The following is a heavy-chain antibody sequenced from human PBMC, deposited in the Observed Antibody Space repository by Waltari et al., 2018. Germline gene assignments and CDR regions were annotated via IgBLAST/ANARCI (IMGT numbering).Heavy chain of an antibody. CDR1: GFTVSSNY. V-gene: IGHV3-53*01. Sequence: EVQLVESGGGLIQPGGSLRLSCAASGFTVSSNYMSWVRQAPGTGLEWVSVIYSGGSTYYADSVKGRFTISRDNSKNTLYLQMNSLRAEDTAVYYCVRVRYDYVWGSYREYYFDYWGQGTLVTVSS. CDR2: IYSGGST. D-gene: IGHD3-16*02. CDR3: VRVRYDYVWGSYREYYFDY. J-gene: IGHJ4*02.